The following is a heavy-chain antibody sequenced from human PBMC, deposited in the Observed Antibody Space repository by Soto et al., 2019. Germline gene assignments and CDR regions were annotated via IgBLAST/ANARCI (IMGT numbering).Heavy chain of an antibody. Sequence: SETPSHTCTVSGGSASSGSYYWRWIQQPPGKGRGWIGYVYYSGSTNYTPSLKSRVTISIDTSKNQFSLKLSSVTAADTAVYYCASRSGYHWFDPWGQGTLVTVSS. J-gene: IGHJ5*02. CDR1: GGSASSGSYY. CDR2: VYYSGST. CDR3: ASRSGYHWFDP. D-gene: IGHD3-22*01. V-gene: IGHV4-61*01.